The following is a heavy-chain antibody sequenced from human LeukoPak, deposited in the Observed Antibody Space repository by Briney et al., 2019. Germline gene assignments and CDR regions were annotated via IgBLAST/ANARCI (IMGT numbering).Heavy chain of an antibody. CDR1: GFTFSSYS. J-gene: IGHJ4*02. V-gene: IGHV3-21*01. CDR3: ARRTYYYDSSGYPYDY. D-gene: IGHD3-22*01. Sequence: GGSLRLSCAASGFTFSSYSMNWVRQAPGKGLERVSSISSSSSYIYYADSVKGRFTISRDNAKNSLYLQMNSLRAEDTAVYYCARRTYYYDSSGYPYDYWGQGTLVTVSS. CDR2: ISSSSSYI.